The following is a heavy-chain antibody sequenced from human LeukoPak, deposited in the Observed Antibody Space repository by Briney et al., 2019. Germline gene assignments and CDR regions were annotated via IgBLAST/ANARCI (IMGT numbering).Heavy chain of an antibody. CDR1: GFTFSSYV. D-gene: IGHD6-19*01. CDR2: ISSNGGIT. J-gene: IGHJ4*02. V-gene: IGHV3-64D*06. CDR3: VKDPGGSSGA. Sequence: GGSLRLSCSASGFTFSSYVMHWVRQAPGKGLEYVSAISSNGGITYYADSMKGRFTISRDNSKNALFLQMSSLRPEDTAVFYCVKDPGGSSGAWGQGTLVTVSS.